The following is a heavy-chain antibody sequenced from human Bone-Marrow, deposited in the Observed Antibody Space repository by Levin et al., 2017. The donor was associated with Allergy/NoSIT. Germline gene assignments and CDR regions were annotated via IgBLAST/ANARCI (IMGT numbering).Heavy chain of an antibody. D-gene: IGHD3-16*01. CDR3: ARGGLTRRDYWFDP. J-gene: IGHJ5*02. CDR1: NYSISSGYY. V-gene: IGHV4-38-2*01. CDR2: IYRSGST. Sequence: SETLSLTCAVSNYSISSGYYWGWIRQPPGKGLEWIGSIYRSGSTYYNPSVKSRVTLSLDTSKNQFSLKLSSVTAADTAMYYCARGGLTRRDYWFDPWGQGTLVTVSS.